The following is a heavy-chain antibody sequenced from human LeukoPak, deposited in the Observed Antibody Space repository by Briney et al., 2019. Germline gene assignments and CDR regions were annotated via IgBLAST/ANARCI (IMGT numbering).Heavy chain of an antibody. CDR1: GFTFTTYW. Sequence: GGSLRLSCAASGFTFTTYWMSWVRQAPGKGLEWVANIKQDGSGKYYVDSVKGRFIISRDNAISSLYLQLNSLRAEDTAVYYCARGGGNFDYWGQGTLVTVSP. CDR2: IKQDGSGK. J-gene: IGHJ4*02. CDR3: ARGGGNFDY. V-gene: IGHV3-7*01. D-gene: IGHD3-16*01.